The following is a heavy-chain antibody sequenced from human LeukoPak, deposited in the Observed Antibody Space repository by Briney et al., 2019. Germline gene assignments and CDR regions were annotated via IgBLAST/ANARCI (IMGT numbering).Heavy chain of an antibody. CDR2: ITNSGNSK. J-gene: IGHJ4*02. CDR1: EFTFSSYS. Sequence: PGGSLRLSCAASEFTFSSYSMNWVRQAPGKGLEWVSYITNSGNSKSYADSVKGRFTTSRDNTKNSLYLQMNGLRAEDTAVYYCARTRSSGYVTFDYWGQGTLVAVSS. D-gene: IGHD3-22*01. V-gene: IGHV3-48*01. CDR3: ARTRSSGYVTFDY.